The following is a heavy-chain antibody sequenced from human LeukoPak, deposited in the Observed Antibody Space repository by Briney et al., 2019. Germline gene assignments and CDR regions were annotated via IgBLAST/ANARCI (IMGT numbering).Heavy chain of an antibody. CDR3: ARDPPYYDSSGHYYDY. V-gene: IGHV3-21*01. D-gene: IGHD3-22*01. CDR1: GFTFSTYS. CDR2: ISGSSIYI. J-gene: IGHJ4*02. Sequence: GGSLRLSCAASGFTFSTYSMNWVRQAPGKGLEWVSSISGSSIYIYYADSAKGRFTISRDNAKNSLYLQMNSLRAEDTAVYYCARDPPYYDSSGHYYDYWGQGTLVTVSS.